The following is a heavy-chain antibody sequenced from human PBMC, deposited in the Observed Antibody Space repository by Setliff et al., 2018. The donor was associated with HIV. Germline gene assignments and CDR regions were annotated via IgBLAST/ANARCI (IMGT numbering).Heavy chain of an antibody. J-gene: IGHJ4*02. CDR3: ARGPTVGSPDYFDF. D-gene: IGHD1-26*01. Sequence: SLTISCAATGFTFVSYVLHWVRQAPGKGLEWVAVMSSHGNVIIYAGSVEGRFTISRDNSRNRLFLQMNILRVEDTAVYYCARGPTVGSPDYFDFWGQEALVTGSS. CDR1: GFTFVSYV. CDR2: MSSHGNVI. V-gene: IGHV3-30*03.